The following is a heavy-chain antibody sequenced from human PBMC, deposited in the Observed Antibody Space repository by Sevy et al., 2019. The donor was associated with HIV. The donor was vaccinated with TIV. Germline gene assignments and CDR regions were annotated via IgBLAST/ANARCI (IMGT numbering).Heavy chain of an antibody. J-gene: IGHJ6*02. V-gene: IGHV3-74*01. D-gene: IGHD6-13*01. Sequence: GGSLRLSCAASGFTFSSYWMHWVRHAPGKGLVWVSRINSDGSSTSYADSVKGRFTISRDNAKNTLYLQMNSLRAEDTAVYYCAREKEIAAASYYFYGMDVWGQGTTVTVSS. CDR1: GFTFSSYW. CDR3: AREKEIAAASYYFYGMDV. CDR2: INSDGSST.